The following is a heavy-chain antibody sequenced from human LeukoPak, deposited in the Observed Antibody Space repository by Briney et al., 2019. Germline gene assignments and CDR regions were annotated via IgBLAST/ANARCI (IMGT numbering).Heavy chain of an antibody. J-gene: IGHJ6*03. D-gene: IGHD3-9*01. CDR3: AKETGFYLVGYMDV. CDR2: ISGSCGMT. CDR1: GFTFSNYA. V-gene: IGHV3-23*01. Sequence: GWSLRLSCAASGFTFSNYAMTWLRQAPGKGREWVSAISGSCGMTYYADSVKGRFTISRDNSKNTVYLQMNRLRAEDTAEYYCAKETGFYLVGYMDVWGKGTTVTVSS.